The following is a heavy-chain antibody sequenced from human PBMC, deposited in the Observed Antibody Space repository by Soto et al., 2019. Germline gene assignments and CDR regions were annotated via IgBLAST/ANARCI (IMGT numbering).Heavy chain of an antibody. CDR3: GKNGGGYARAVDY. V-gene: IGHV3-23*01. CDR2: ISAGASGGST. Sequence: EVQLLESGGDLVQPGGSLRLSCVASGFTFSSYALTWVRQAPGKGLEWVSAISAGASGGSTYYADSVKGRFTISRDSSENTLYLQMNSLGAEDTAVYYCGKNGGGYARAVDYWGQGTLVTVSS. CDR1: GFTFSSYA. J-gene: IGHJ4*02. D-gene: IGHD5-12*01.